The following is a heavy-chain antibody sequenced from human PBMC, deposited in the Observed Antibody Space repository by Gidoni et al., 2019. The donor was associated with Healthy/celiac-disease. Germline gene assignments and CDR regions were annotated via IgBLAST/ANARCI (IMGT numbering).Heavy chain of an antibody. CDR2: INPNSGGT. Sequence: QVQLVQSGAEVKKPGASVKVSCKASGYTFTGYYMHWVRQAPGQGLEWMGWINPNSGGTNYAQKFQGRVTMTRDTSISTAYMELSRLRSDDTAVYYCARDVDSSSWYHDAFDIWGQGTMVTVSS. CDR1: GYTFTGYY. J-gene: IGHJ3*02. CDR3: ARDVDSSSWYHDAFDI. D-gene: IGHD6-13*01. V-gene: IGHV1-2*02.